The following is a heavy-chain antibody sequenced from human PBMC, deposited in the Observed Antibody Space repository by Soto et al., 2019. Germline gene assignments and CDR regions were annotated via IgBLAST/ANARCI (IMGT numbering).Heavy chain of an antibody. CDR1: GFTFSSYA. D-gene: IGHD1-26*01. Sequence: QVQLVESGGGVVQPGTSLRLSCAASGFTFSSYAMHWVRQAPGKGLEWVAVISYDGSNKYYADSVKGRFTISRDNSKNTLYLQMNSLRAEDTAVYYCAGELPLDYWGQGTLVTVSS. V-gene: IGHV3-30-3*01. CDR2: ISYDGSNK. CDR3: AGELPLDY. J-gene: IGHJ4*02.